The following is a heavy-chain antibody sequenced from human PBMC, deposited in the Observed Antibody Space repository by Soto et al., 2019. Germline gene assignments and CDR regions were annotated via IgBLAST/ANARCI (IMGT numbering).Heavy chain of an antibody. CDR1: GFTFSNAW. V-gene: IGHV3-15*07. J-gene: IGHJ5*02. Sequence: EVQLVESGGGLVQPGGSLRLSCAASGFTFSNAWMNWVRQAPGKGLEWVGRIKRKTDGGTTDYAAPVKGRFTISRDYSKNTLYLQINSLDIEDSALYYYTTDPTGGGFDPWGQGTLVTVSS. D-gene: IGHD4-17*01. CDR2: IKRKTDGGTT. CDR3: TTDPTGGGFDP.